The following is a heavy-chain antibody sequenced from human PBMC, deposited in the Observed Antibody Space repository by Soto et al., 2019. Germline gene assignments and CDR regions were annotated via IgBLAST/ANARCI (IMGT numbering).Heavy chain of an antibody. CDR3: ARDRSGSGWETYYYYYGMDV. Sequence: QSQTLSLTCAISGDSVSSNSAAWNWIRQSPSRGLEWLGRTYYRSKWYNDYAVSVKSRITINPDTSKNQFSLQLNSVTPEDTAVYYCARDRSGSGWETYYYYYGMDVWGQGTTVTVSS. CDR2: TYYRSKWYN. D-gene: IGHD6-19*01. J-gene: IGHJ6*02. CDR1: GDSVSSNSAA. V-gene: IGHV6-1*01.